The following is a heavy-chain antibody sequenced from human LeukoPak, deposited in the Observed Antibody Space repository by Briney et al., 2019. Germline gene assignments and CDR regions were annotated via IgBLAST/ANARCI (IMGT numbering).Heavy chain of an antibody. J-gene: IGHJ4*02. Sequence: PGGSLRLSCAASGFTVSSNYMSWVRQAPGKGLEWVANIKQDGSEKYYVDSVKGRFTISRDNAKNSLYLQMNSLRAEDTAVYYCARDLRATPPFEYWGQGTLVTVSS. CDR2: IKQDGSEK. CDR3: ARDLRATPPFEY. V-gene: IGHV3-7*01. CDR1: GFTVSSNY. D-gene: IGHD1-26*01.